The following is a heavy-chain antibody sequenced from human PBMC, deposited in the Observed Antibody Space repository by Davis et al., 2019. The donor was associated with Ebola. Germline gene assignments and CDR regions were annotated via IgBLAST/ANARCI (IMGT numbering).Heavy chain of an antibody. CDR3: ATSRACSSTSCPLFDY. D-gene: IGHD2-2*01. CDR1: GGSISSYY. J-gene: IGHJ4*02. Sequence: PSETLSLTCTVSGGSISSYYWSWIRQPPGKGLEWIGYIYYSGSTNYNPSLKSRVTISVDTSKNQFSLKLSSVTAADTAVYYCATSRACSSTSCPLFDYWGQGTLVTVSS. V-gene: IGHV4-59*12. CDR2: IYYSGST.